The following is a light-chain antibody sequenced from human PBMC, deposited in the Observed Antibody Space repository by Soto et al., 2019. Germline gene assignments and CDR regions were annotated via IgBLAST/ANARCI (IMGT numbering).Light chain of an antibody. V-gene: IGLV2-23*01. CDR1: SSDIGSYNL. J-gene: IGLJ7*01. CDR3: CSYAGSDNWV. Sequence: QSALTQPASVSGSPGQSITISCTGTSSDIGSYNLVSWYQHHPGKAPKLMIYENNKWPSGVSDRFSASKSGNTASLTISGLQVEDEADYYCCSYAGSDNWVFGGGTQLTVL. CDR2: ENN.